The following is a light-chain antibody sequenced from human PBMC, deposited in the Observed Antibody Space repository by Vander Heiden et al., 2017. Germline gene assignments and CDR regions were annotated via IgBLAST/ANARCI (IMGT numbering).Light chain of an antibody. J-gene: IGKJ1*01. CDR2: WAS. Sequence: DIVMTQSPDSLAVSLGERATINCKASQSGLSSSNNKNYLAWYQQKPGQPPKLLIYWASTRESGVPDRFSGSGSGTDFTLTISGLQAEDVAVYYCQHYFSPPWTFGQGTKVEIK. CDR1: QSGLSSSNNKNY. V-gene: IGKV4-1*01. CDR3: QHYFSPPWT.